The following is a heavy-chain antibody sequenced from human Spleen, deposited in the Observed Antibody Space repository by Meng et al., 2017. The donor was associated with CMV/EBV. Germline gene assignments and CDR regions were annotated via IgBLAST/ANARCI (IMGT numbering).Heavy chain of an antibody. J-gene: IGHJ4*02. CDR1: GFSFSSYE. D-gene: IGHD1-1*01. V-gene: IGHV3-48*03. CDR2: ISSSGNTI. CDR3: ARETLELGY. Sequence: GESLKISCAASGFSFSSYEMNWVRQAPGKGLAWVSYISSSGNTIYYADSVKGRFTISRDNAKNSLSLQMNSLRAEDTAVYYCARETLELGYWGQGTLVTVSS.